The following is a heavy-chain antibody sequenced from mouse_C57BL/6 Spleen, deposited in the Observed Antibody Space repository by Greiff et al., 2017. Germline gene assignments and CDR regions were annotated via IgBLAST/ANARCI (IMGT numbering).Heavy chain of an antibody. D-gene: IGHD1-1*01. J-gene: IGHJ2*01. CDR3: ATGTTVVGRDY. CDR1: GYTFTSYW. V-gene: IGHV1-69*01. Sequence: QVQLQQPGAELVMPGASVKLSCKASGYTFTSYWMHWVKQRPGQGLEWIGEIDPSDSYTNYNQKFKGKSTLTVDKSSSTAYMQLSSLTSEDSAVYYCATGTTVVGRDYWGQGTTLTVSS. CDR2: IDPSDSYT.